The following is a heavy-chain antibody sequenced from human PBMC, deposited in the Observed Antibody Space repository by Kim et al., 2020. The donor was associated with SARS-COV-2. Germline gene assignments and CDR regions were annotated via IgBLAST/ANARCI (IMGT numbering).Heavy chain of an antibody. Sequence: SETLSLTCAVYGGSFSGYYWSWIRQPPGKGLEWIGEINHSGSTNYNPSLKSRVTISVDTSKNQFSLKLSSVTAADTAVYYCARGSGGTTAVTLGLGYYY. CDR3: ARGSGGTTAVTLGLGYYY. V-gene: IGHV4-34*01. D-gene: IGHD4-17*01. CDR2: INHSGST. CDR1: GGSFSGYY. J-gene: IGHJ6*01.